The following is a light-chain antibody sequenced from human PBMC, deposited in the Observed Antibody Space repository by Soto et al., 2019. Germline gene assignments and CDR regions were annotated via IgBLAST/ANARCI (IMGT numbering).Light chain of an antibody. J-gene: IGKJ1*01. CDR3: QQSYSTLWT. CDR2: AAS. CDR1: QSISSY. V-gene: IGKV1-39*01. Sequence: DIQMTQSPSSLSASVGDRVTITCRASQSISSYLNWYPQKPGKAPKLLIYAASSLQSGVPSRFSGSGSGTDFTRTISSLQPEDFATYYCQQSYSTLWTFGQGTKVEIK.